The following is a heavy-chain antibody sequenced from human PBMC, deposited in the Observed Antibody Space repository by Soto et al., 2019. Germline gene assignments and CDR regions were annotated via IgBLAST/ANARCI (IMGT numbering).Heavy chain of an antibody. J-gene: IGHJ6*02. CDR1: GFSFDDYA. V-gene: IGHV3-21*01. CDR3: ARVPRLYYYDSSGYYYYYGMDV. CDR2: ISSSSSYI. Sequence: GGSLRLSCAASGFSFDDYAMSWVRHEPGKGLEWVSSISSSSSYIYYADSVKGRFTISRDNAKNSLYLQMNSLRAEDTAVYYCARVPRLYYYDSSGYYYYYGMDVWGQGTTVTVSS. D-gene: IGHD3-22*01.